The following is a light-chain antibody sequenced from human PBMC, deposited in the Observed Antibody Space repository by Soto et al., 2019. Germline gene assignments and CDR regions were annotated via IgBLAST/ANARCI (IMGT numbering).Light chain of an antibody. V-gene: IGKV3-20*01. CDR2: GAS. J-gene: IGKJ4*01. CDR1: QSVSSSY. CDR3: LQYETAPLT. Sequence: IVVTQSAGAVSLSTGERATLSCRASQSVSSSYLAWYQQKPGQAPRLLIYGASSRATGIPDRFSGGGSGTDFTLTISRLEPEDFAVYFCLQYETAPLTFGGGTKVDIK.